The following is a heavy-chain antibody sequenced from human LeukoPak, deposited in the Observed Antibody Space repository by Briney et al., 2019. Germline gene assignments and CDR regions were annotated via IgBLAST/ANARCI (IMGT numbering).Heavy chain of an antibody. D-gene: IGHD3-10*01. J-gene: IGHJ5*02. CDR3: ARDPSYGSGRNWFDP. CDR1: GGSISSYY. Sequence: PSEALSLTCTVSGGSISSYYWSWIRQPAGKGLEWIGRIYTSGSTNYNPSLKSRVTMSVDTSKNQFSLKLSSVTAADTAVYYCARDPSYGSGRNWFDPWGQGTLVTVSS. CDR2: IYTSGST. V-gene: IGHV4-4*07.